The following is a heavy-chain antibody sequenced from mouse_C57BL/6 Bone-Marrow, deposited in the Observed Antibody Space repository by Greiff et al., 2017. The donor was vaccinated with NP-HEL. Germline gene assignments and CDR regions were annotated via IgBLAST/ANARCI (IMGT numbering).Heavy chain of an antibody. CDR1: GFTFSSYA. Sequence: EVMLVESGGGLVKPGGSLKLSCAASGFTFSSYAMSWVRQTPEKRLEWVATISDGGSYTYYPDNVKGRFTISRDNAKNNLYLQMSHLKSEDTAMYYCARDTAQGQAWFAYWGQGTLVTVSA. CDR3: ARDTAQGQAWFAY. J-gene: IGHJ3*01. D-gene: IGHD3-2*02. CDR2: ISDGGSYT. V-gene: IGHV5-4*01.